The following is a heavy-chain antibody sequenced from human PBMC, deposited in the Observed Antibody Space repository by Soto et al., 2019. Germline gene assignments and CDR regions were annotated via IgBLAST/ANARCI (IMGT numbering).Heavy chain of an antibody. V-gene: IGHV4-59*02. Sequence: PSETLSLTCTVSGGSVGSFYWSWIRQSPGKGLECIGYNFSTGGTNYNPSLKSRVTISTDTSKNQFSLKLSSVTAADTAIYFCARDGRSCTNGVCYTLDYWGQGALVTVSS. CDR3: ARDGRSCTNGVCYTLDY. CDR2: NFSTGGT. J-gene: IGHJ4*02. D-gene: IGHD2-8*01. CDR1: GGSVGSFY.